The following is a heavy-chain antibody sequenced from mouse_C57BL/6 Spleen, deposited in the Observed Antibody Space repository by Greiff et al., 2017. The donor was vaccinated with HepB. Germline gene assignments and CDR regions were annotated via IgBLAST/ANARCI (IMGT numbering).Heavy chain of an antibody. J-gene: IGHJ2*01. D-gene: IGHD1-2*01. CDR1: GYSITSGYG. V-gene: IGHV3-2*02. Sequence: EVKLEESGPGLVKPSQSLSLTCTVTGYSITSGYGWNWIRQFPGNKLEWMGYISYSGSTNSNPSLTSRISITRDTSKNQFFLQLNSVTTEDTATYYCARTARIKYWGQGTTLTVSS. CDR2: ISYSGST. CDR3: ARTARIKY.